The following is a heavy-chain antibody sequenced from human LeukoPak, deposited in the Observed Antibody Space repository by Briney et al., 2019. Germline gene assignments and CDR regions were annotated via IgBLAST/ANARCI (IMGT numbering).Heavy chain of an antibody. V-gene: IGHV1-18*01. D-gene: IGHD2-2*01. CDR2: ISAYSGNT. J-gene: IGHJ3*02. CDR1: GYIFTSYG. Sequence: GVLLRVTRTASGYIFTSYGTRWVRQPHGKGLEWMGWISAYSGNTNYAQKLQGRVTMTTDTSTSTAYIEPRSLRSDPTAVYYRAVGEYQLLEQGDAFDIWGQGTMVTVSS. CDR3: AVGEYQLLEQGDAFDI.